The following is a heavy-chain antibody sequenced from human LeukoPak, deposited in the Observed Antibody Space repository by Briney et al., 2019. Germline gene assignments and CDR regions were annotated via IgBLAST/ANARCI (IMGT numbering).Heavy chain of an antibody. V-gene: IGHV3-48*03. CDR2: SSSSGSTI. Sequence: PGGSLSLSCAAAVFTFSSYDMNWVRQASGKGLEWVPYSSSSGSTIYYADSVEGRFTISRDNSKDMVYLQMNRLTSEDTAVYYCVRGGSEVVVAAALGAFDIWGQGTMVTVSS. CDR3: VRGGSEVVVAAALGAFDI. D-gene: IGHD2-15*01. CDR1: VFTFSSYD. J-gene: IGHJ3*02.